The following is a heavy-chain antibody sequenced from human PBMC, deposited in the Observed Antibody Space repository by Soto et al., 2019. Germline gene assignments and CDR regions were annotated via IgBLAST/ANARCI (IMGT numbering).Heavy chain of an antibody. V-gene: IGHV3-64*01. CDR3: AREGMSRPRWVFDY. J-gene: IGHJ4*02. D-gene: IGHD6-13*01. CDR2: ISTNGDST. CDR1: GFTFGSYP. Sequence: EVPLVESGGGLVQPGGSLRLSCAASGFTFGSYPMHWVRQAPGKGLEYVSAISTNGDSTFYANSVKGRFTISRDNSKNTLYLQMGSLSAEAMGVYYCAREGMSRPRWVFDYWGQGTLVTASS.